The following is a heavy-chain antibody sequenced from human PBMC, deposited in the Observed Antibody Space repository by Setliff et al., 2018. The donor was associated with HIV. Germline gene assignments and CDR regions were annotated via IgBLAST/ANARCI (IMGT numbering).Heavy chain of an antibody. CDR1: GFTFSSHW. D-gene: IGHD3-22*01. Sequence: RASVKVSCAVSGFTFSSHWMVWVRQAPGKGLGWVANINQDGSEKNYADSVKGRFTISRDNAQKSVYLQVNSLRVEDTAVYYCARSHYNPNGYYYHADGFEIWGQGTMVTVSS. CDR3: ARSHYNPNGYYYHADGFEI. J-gene: IGHJ3*02. V-gene: IGHV3-7*01. CDR2: INQDGSEK.